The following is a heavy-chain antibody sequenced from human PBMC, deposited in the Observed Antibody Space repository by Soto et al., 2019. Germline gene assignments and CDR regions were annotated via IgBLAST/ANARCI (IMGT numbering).Heavy chain of an antibody. CDR1: GFTFSSYA. CDR2: ISGSGGST. V-gene: IGHV3-23*01. J-gene: IGHJ4*02. D-gene: IGHD6-19*01. CDR3: AKAQQWLVFYFEY. Sequence: LRLSCAASGFTFSSYAMSWVRQAPGKGLEWVSAISGSGGSTYYADSVKGRFTISRDNSKNTLYLQMNSLRAEDTAVYYCAKAQQWLVFYFEYWGQGTLVTVSS.